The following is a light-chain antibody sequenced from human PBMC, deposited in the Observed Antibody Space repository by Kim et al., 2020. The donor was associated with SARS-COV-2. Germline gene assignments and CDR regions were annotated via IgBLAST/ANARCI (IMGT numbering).Light chain of an antibody. CDR1: NTDVGGYNY. CDR2: DVN. Sequence: QSVVTQPASVSGFPGQSITISCTGTNTDVGGYNYVSWYQQHPGKAPKLVIYDVNNRPSGVSNRFSGSKSGNTASLTISGLQTEDEADYYCSSYSSSTTLKVFGTGTKVTVL. CDR3: SSYSSSTTLKV. V-gene: IGLV2-14*03. J-gene: IGLJ1*01.